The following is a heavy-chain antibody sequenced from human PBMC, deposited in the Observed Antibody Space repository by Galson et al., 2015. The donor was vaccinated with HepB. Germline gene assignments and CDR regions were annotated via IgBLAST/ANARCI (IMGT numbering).Heavy chain of an antibody. CDR3: ARMDIVVVSVGMGTYYYNGMDV. CDR1: GGTFRKYG. Sequence: SVKVSCKASGGTFRKYGISWVRQAPGQGLEWMGGVIPDFGTANYAQKIQGRITITADESTSTAYMELSSLRSEDTAVYYCARMDIVVVSVGMGTYYYNGMDVWGQGTTVTVSS. D-gene: IGHD2-2*03. CDR2: VIPDFGTA. V-gene: IGHV1-69*13. J-gene: IGHJ6*02.